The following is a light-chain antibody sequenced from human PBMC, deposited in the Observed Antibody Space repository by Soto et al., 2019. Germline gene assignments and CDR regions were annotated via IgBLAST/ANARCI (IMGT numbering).Light chain of an antibody. CDR1: SSDVGSYNL. V-gene: IGLV2-23*02. CDR3: CSYAGSSTYVV. CDR2: EVS. J-gene: IGLJ2*01. Sequence: QSALTQPASVSGSPGQSITISCTGTSSDVGSYNLVSWYQHHPGKAPKLMIYEVSKRPSGVSNRFSGSKSGNTASLTISGLQAEDEADYYCCSYAGSSTYVVFGGGTKAHRP.